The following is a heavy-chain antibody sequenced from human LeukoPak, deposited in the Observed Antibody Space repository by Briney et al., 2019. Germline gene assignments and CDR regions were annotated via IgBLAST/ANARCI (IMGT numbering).Heavy chain of an antibody. D-gene: IGHD6-19*01. V-gene: IGHV4-59*01. CDR2: VYATGTT. J-gene: IGHJ4*02. Sequence: SETLSLTCTVSSGSITGYYWSWIRQPPGKGLEWIGYVYATGTTNYNPSLKTRATISIDTSKNQLSLTLTSVTAADTAVYYCARVGSGGAWFDFWGQGALVSVSS. CDR1: SGSITGYY. CDR3: ARVGSGGAWFDF.